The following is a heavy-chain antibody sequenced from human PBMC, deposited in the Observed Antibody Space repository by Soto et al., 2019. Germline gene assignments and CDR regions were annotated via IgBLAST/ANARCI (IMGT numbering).Heavy chain of an antibody. CDR1: GFTFSSYS. V-gene: IGHV3-48*01. CDR2: ISSSSSTI. CDR3: ATPPLIYDSSGHQGN. Sequence: PGGSLRLSCAASGFTFSSYSMNWVRQAPGKGLEWVSYISSSSSTIYYADSVKGRFTISRDNAKNSLYLQMNSLRAEDTAVYYCATPPLIYDSSGHQGNWGQGTLVTVSS. J-gene: IGHJ4*02. D-gene: IGHD3-22*01.